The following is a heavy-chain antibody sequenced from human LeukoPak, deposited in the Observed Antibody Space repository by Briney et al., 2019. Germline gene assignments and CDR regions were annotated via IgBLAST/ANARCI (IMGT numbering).Heavy chain of an antibody. V-gene: IGHV1-8*03. D-gene: IGHD5-12*01. Sequence: GASVKVSCKASGYTFTSYDINWVRQATRQGLEWMGWMNPNSGNTGYAQKFQGRVTITRNTSISTAYMELSSLRSEDTAVYYCARGRSYSGYGHFDYWGQGTLVTVSS. CDR2: MNPNSGNT. CDR3: ARGRSYSGYGHFDY. J-gene: IGHJ4*02. CDR1: GYTFTSYD.